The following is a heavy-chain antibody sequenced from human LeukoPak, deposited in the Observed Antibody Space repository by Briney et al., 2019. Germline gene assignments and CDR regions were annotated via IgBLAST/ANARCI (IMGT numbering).Heavy chain of an antibody. CDR3: ARDPHRDSTDPAFDY. CDR1: GYTFSGYY. V-gene: IGHV1-2*02. D-gene: IGHD4-17*01. Sequence: ASVNVSCKASGYTFSGYYMHWVRQAPGQGLEWMGWIDPNSGGTNYAQKFQGRVTMTRDTSISTAYMELSRLRSDDTAVYYCARDPHRDSTDPAFDYWGQGTLVTVSS. CDR2: IDPNSGGT. J-gene: IGHJ4*02.